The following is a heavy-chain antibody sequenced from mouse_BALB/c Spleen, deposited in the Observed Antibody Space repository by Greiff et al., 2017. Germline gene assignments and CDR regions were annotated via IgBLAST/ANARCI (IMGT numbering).Heavy chain of an antibody. V-gene: IGHV2-2*02. CDR3: ARNYRYDDGYAMDY. CDR2: IWSGGST. Sequence: QVQLKESGPGLVQPSQSLSITCTVSGFSLTSYGVHWVRQSPGKGLEWLGVIWSGGSTDYNAAFISRLSISKDNSKSQVFFKMNSLQANDTAIYYCARNYRYDDGYAMDYWGQGTSVTVSS. D-gene: IGHD2-14*01. J-gene: IGHJ4*01. CDR1: GFSLTSYG.